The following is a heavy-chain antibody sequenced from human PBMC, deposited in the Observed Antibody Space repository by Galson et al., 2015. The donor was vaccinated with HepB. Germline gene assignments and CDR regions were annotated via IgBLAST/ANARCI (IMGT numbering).Heavy chain of an antibody. CDR3: AREEDRSGGDDYDILTGYSYFDY. V-gene: IGHV1-69*10. Sequence: SVKVSCKASGGTFSRYAISWVRQAPGQGLEWMGGIIPILGIANYAQKFQGRVTITADKSTSTAYMELSSLRSEDAAVYYCAREEDRSGGDDYDILTGYSYFDYWGQGTLVTVSS. D-gene: IGHD3-9*01. CDR1: GGTFSRYA. CDR2: IIPILGIA. J-gene: IGHJ4*02.